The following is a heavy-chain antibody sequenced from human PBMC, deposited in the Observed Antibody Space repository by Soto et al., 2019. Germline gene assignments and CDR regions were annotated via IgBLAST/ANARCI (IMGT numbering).Heavy chain of an antibody. V-gene: IGHV4-59*08. CDR1: GGSISSYY. J-gene: IGHJ4*02. D-gene: IGHD2-15*01. CDR3: ARHTPAISISDH. Sequence: SEILSLTCTVSGGSISSYYWRWIRQPPGKGLEWIGYIYYSGSTNYNPSLKSRVTISVDTSKNQFSLKLSSVTAADTAVYYCARHTPAISISDHWGQGTLVTVSS. CDR2: IYYSGST.